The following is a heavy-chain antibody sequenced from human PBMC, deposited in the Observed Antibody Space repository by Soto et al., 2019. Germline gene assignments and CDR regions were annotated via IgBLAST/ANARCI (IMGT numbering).Heavy chain of an antibody. Sequence: QVQLVQSGAEVKKPGASVKVSCKASGYTFTTDGISWVRQAPGQGLEWMGWISPYNGNTNYAQKFQGRVTMTTDTSTSTAYMELRSLRSDDTAVYYCARDSCISTSCYAHRWGQGTLVTVSS. J-gene: IGHJ5*02. CDR3: ARDSCISTSCYAHR. V-gene: IGHV1-18*01. CDR2: ISPYNGNT. D-gene: IGHD2-2*01. CDR1: GYTFTTDG.